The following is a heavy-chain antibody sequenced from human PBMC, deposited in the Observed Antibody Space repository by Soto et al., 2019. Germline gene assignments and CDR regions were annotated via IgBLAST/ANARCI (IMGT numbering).Heavy chain of an antibody. CDR1: GYTFTVYY. CDR3: ARVNLYGVDDGMDV. CDR2: INPNSGGT. Sequence: ASVKVSCKASGYTFTVYYMHWVRQAPGQGREWMGWINPNSGGTNYAQKFQGWVTMTRDTSISTAYMELSRLRSDDTAVYYCARVNLYGVDDGMDVWGQGTTVTVSS. V-gene: IGHV1-2*04. D-gene: IGHD2-8*01. J-gene: IGHJ6*02.